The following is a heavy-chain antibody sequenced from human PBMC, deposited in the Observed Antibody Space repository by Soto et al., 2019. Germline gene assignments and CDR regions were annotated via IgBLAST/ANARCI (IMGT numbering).Heavy chain of an antibody. J-gene: IGHJ4*02. CDR2: IPSAGSA. D-gene: IGHD6-19*01. CDR3: ARDASGPFDY. Sequence: GGSMRLSXSVAGLTVSDSMSWVRQAPGKGLECVSFIPSAGSAHYTDSVSGRFTISRDNSKNTLYLQMDRLRVDDTAVYFCARDASGPFDYWGQGTLVTVSS. V-gene: IGHV3-53*01. CDR1: GLTVSDS.